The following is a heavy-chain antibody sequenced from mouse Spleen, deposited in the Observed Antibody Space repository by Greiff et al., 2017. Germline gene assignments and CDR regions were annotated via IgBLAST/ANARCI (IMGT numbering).Heavy chain of an antibody. J-gene: IGHJ4*01. Sequence: EVKLVESGGGLVQPGGSRKLSCAASGFTFSSFGMHWVRQAPEKGLEWVAYISSGSSTIYYADTVKGRFTISRDNPKYTLFLQMTSLRSEDTAMYYCARGSYYWGQGTSVTVSS. CDR1: GFTFSSFG. CDR2: ISSGSSTI. V-gene: IGHV5-17*02. CDR3: ARGSYY.